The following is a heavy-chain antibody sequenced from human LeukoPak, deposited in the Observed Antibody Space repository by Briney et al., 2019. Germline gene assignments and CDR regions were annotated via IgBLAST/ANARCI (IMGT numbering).Heavy chain of an antibody. Sequence: ASVKVSCKASGGTFSIYAISWVRQAPGQGLEWMGRIIPILGIANYAQKFQGRVTITADKSTSTAYMELSSLRSEDTAVYYCARDLGAEEVRGVTLDYWGQGTLVTVSS. CDR3: ARDLGAEEVRGVTLDY. CDR2: IIPILGIA. D-gene: IGHD3-10*01. J-gene: IGHJ4*02. CDR1: GGTFSIYA. V-gene: IGHV1-69*04.